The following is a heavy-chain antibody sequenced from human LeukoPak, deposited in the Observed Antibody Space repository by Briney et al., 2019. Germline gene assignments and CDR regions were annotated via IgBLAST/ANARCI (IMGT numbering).Heavy chain of an antibody. D-gene: IGHD3-22*01. CDR3: AVYYYDSSGYYPY. J-gene: IGHJ4*02. V-gene: IGHV1-18*01. CDR1: GYTSSAYG. Sequence: SAKVSSKVSGYTSSAYGISWVRQSAGPELEWMGWISAYNGNTNYAQKLQGRVTMTTDTSTSTAYMELRSLRSDDTAVYYCAVYYYDSSGYYPYWGQGTLVTVSS. CDR2: ISAYNGNT.